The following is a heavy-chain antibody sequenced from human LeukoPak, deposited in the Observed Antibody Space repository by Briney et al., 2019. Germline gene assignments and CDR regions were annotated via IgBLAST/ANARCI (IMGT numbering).Heavy chain of an antibody. CDR1: GYTFTGYY. D-gene: IGHD6-19*01. CDR3: ARVVGAVAGTGWFDP. J-gene: IGHJ5*02. V-gene: IGHV1-2*02. Sequence: GASVKVSCKASGYTFTGYYMHWVRQAPGQGLEWMGWINPNSGGTNYAQKFQGRVTMTRDTSISTAYMELSRLRSDDTAVYYCARVVGAVAGTGWFDPWGQGTLVTVSS. CDR2: INPNSGGT.